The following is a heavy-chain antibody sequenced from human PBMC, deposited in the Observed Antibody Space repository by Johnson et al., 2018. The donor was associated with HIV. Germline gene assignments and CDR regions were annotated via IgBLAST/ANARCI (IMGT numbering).Heavy chain of an antibody. CDR1: GFTFRSYD. V-gene: IGHV3-13*01. D-gene: IGHD1-26*01. CDR2: IGTAGDT. J-gene: IGHJ3*02. Sequence: VQLVESGGGLVQPGESLRLSCVASGFTFRSYDMHWVRQVTGKGLEWVSAIGTAGDTYYPGSVKGRFTISRDNAKNSLYLQMNSLRAEDTAVYYCAREIGGSYYRDACDIWGQGTMVTVSS. CDR3: AREIGGSYYRDACDI.